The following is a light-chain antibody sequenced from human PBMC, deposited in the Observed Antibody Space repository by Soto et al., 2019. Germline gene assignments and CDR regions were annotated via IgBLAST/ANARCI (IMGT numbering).Light chain of an antibody. J-gene: IGKJ3*01. CDR1: QSISSY. CDR2: AAS. Sequence: DIQMTQSPSSLSASVGDRVTITCRASQSISSYLNWYQQKPGKAPKLLIYAASSLQSGVPSRFKGRGSGTVFTLPISSFQPKFFETSSCQKCYSPRESFFAPGP. CDR3: QKCYSPRESF. V-gene: IGKV1-39*01.